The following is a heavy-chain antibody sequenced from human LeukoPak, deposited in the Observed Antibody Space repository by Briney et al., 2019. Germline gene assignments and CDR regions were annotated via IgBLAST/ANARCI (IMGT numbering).Heavy chain of an antibody. CDR2: IDYTGST. Sequence: PSETLSLTCAVYGESFVGYYWTWIRQPPGKGLEWIGEIDYTGSTNYNPSLKSRIKMSVDTSKNQFSVNLNSVTAADTAFYYCARRHIPATITGSKLSSRFDTWGQGTLVTVSS. D-gene: IGHD5-12*01. J-gene: IGHJ1*01. CDR3: ARRHIPATITGSKLSSRFDT. CDR1: GESFVGYY. V-gene: IGHV4-34*01.